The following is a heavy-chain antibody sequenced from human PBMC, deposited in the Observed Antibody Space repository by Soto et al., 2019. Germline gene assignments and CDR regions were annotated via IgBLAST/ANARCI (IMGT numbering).Heavy chain of an antibody. D-gene: IGHD6-13*01. CDR3: ARQYSSSWYINNY. CDR2: ISSSSSYI. CDR1: GFTFSSYS. J-gene: IGHJ4*02. Sequence: GGSLRLSCAASGFTFSSYSMNWVRQAPGKGLEWVSSISSSSSYIYYADSVKGRFTISRDNAKNSLYLQMNSLRAEDTAVYYCARQYSSSWYINNYWGQGTLVTVSS. V-gene: IGHV3-21*01.